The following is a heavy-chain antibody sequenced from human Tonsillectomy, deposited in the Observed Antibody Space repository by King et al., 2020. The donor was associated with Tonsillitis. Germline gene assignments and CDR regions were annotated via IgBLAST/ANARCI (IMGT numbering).Heavy chain of an antibody. CDR2: TSGSGRSI. CDR3: AKFRGSGSHVYYHMDV. Sequence: DVQLVESGGGLVQPGGSLRLTCAASGFTFTTYAMTWVRQAPGKGLEWVSSTSGSGRSIYSAGSVKGRFTISRDNSKNTLYLQMNSLRAEDTAVYYCAKFRGSGSHVYYHMDVWGKGTTVTVS. CDR1: GFTFTTYA. V-gene: IGHV3-23*04. J-gene: IGHJ6*03. D-gene: IGHD3-10*01.